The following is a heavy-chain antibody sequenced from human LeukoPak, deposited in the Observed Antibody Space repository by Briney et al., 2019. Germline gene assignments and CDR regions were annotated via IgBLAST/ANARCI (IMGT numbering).Heavy chain of an antibody. CDR3: ASVGDWSLDY. Sequence: SETLSLTCTVSGGSIRSTRYYWGWIRQPPGKGLEWIGSIYYSGGTYYKPSLKSRVTISVDTSKNQFSLKLSSVTAADTAVYYCASVGDWSLDYWGQGTLVPVSP. D-gene: IGHD2-21*02. V-gene: IGHV4-39*07. J-gene: IGHJ4*02. CDR2: IYYSGGT. CDR1: GGSIRSTRYY.